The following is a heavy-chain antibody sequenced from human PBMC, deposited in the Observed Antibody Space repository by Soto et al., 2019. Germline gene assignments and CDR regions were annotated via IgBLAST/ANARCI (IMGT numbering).Heavy chain of an antibody. CDR1: GFTFSSYG. V-gene: IGHV3-30*18. CDR3: AKDSTYYDILTGHYYYYYGMDV. J-gene: IGHJ6*02. D-gene: IGHD3-9*01. Sequence: LRLSFAASGFTFSSYGMHWVRQAPGKGLEWVAVISYDGSNKYYADSVKGRFTISRDNSKNTLYLQMNSLRAEDTAVYYCAKDSTYYDILTGHYYYYYGMDVWGQGTTVTV. CDR2: ISYDGSNK.